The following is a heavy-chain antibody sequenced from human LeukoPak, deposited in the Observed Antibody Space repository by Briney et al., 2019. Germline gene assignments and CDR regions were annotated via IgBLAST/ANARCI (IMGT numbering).Heavy chain of an antibody. D-gene: IGHD3-3*01. CDR1: GGSISRNY. J-gene: IGHJ4*02. CDR3: ARGAYDFWSGYYSSLAFDY. V-gene: IGHV4-59*01. Sequence: PSETLSLTCTVSGGSISRNYWNWIRQPPGKGLEWIGYIYYTGSTKYNPSLESRVTVSVDTSKNQFSLKLSSVSAADTAVYYCARGAYDFWSGYYSSLAFDYWGQGTLVTVSS. CDR2: IYYTGST.